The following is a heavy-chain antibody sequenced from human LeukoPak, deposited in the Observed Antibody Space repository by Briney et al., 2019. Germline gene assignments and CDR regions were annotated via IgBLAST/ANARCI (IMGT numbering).Heavy chain of an antibody. J-gene: IGHJ6*03. CDR3: AGDQGDGYYYMDV. Sequence: PSETLSLTCTVSGGPISSHYWSWIRQPAEKGLEWIGRIHTSGSTNYNPSLKSRVTMSVDTSKNQFSLKLSSVTAADTAMYYCAGDQGDGYYYMDVWGKGTTVTVSS. CDR2: IHTSGST. CDR1: GGPISSHY. D-gene: IGHD2-21*02. V-gene: IGHV4-4*07.